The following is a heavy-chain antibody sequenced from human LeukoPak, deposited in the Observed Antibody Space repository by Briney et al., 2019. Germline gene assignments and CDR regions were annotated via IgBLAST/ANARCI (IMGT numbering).Heavy chain of an antibody. D-gene: IGHD6-19*01. V-gene: IGHV3-21*01. CDR2: ISSSSSYI. CDR3: AREGSGVAGHFDY. J-gene: IGHJ4*02. CDR1: GFTFSSYS. Sequence: GGSLRLSCAASGFTFSSYSMNWVRRAPRKGLEWVSSISSSSSYIYYADSVKGRFTISRDNAKNSLYLQMNSLRAEDTAVYYCAREGSGVAGHFDYWGQGTLVTVSS.